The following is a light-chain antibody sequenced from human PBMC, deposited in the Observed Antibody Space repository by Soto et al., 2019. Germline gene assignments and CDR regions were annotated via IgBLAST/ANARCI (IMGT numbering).Light chain of an antibody. V-gene: IGKV1-5*01. CDR3: QQYTRCSPWS. J-gene: IGKJ1*01. CDR2: DVS. CDR1: QSINKW. Sequence: DIQMTQSPSTLSASLGDRVTITCRASQSINKWVAWHQQKPGKVPNVLIYDVSTFESGVPSRFSGSGSGTEFTLTISSLQPDDIATYYCQQYTRCSPWSFGQGTKVEIK.